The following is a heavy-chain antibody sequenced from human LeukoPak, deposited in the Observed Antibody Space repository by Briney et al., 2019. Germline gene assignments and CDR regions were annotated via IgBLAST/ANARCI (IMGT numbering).Heavy chain of an antibody. CDR3: ARARDYYDSSGYSY. D-gene: IGHD3-22*01. Sequence: GGSLRLSCAASGFTFSSYSMNWVRQAPGKGLEWVSSISSSSSYIYYADSVKGRFTISRDNAKNSLYLQMNSLRAEDTAVYYCARARDYYDSSGYSYWGQGTLVTVSS. CDR1: GFTFSSYS. V-gene: IGHV3-21*01. CDR2: ISSSSSYI. J-gene: IGHJ4*02.